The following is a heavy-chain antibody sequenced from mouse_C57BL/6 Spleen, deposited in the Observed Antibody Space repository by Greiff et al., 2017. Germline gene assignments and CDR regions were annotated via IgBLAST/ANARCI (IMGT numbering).Heavy chain of an antibody. V-gene: IGHV7-3*01. Sequence: EVKLMESGGGLVQPGGSLSLSCAASGFTFTDYYMSWVRQPPGKALEWLGFIRNKANGYTTEYSASVKGRFTISRDNSQSILYLQMNALRAEDSATYYCARYFDYYGNYDYFDYWGKGTTLTVSS. D-gene: IGHD2-1*01. CDR2: IRNKANGYTT. CDR3: ARYFDYYGNYDYFDY. J-gene: IGHJ2*01. CDR1: GFTFTDYY.